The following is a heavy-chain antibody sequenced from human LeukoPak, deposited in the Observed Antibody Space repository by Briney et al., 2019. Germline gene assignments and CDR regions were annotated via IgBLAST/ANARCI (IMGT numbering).Heavy chain of an antibody. J-gene: IGHJ4*02. V-gene: IGHV3-21*01. D-gene: IGHD4-23*01. CDR1: GFTFSSYN. Sequence: GGSLRLSCVASGFTFSSYNMNWVRQAPGKGLEWVSIISSDSSHIYDTDSAKGRFTISRDNAKNSLYLQMNSLRPEDTAVYYCVRGATAVTRHLDYWGQGTLVTVSS. CDR3: VRGATAVTRHLDY. CDR2: ISSDSSHI.